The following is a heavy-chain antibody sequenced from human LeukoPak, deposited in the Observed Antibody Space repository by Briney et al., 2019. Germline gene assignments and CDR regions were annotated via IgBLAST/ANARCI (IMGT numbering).Heavy chain of an antibody. CDR2: IYYSGST. J-gene: IGHJ6*02. CDR1: GGSISSYF. CDR3: ARGAAVAGTGLSSQQYYHGMDV. D-gene: IGHD6-19*01. V-gene: IGHV4-59*01. Sequence: SETLSLTRTVSGGSISSYFWSWIRQPPGKGLEGIGYIYYSGSTNYNLSRKSRVTISIDPSKHQFSLKLSSVIAADTAVYYCARGAAVAGTGLSSQQYYHGMDVWGQGTTVTVSS.